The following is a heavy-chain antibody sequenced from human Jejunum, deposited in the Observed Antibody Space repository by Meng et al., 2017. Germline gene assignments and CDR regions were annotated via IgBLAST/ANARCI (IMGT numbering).Heavy chain of an antibody. CDR1: GYSISNGHS. V-gene: IGHV4-38-2*01. D-gene: IGHD6-13*01. CDR3: ASDLTSRWYYY. CDR2: IYHSGSA. Sequence: ESLKISCAVSGYSISNGHSWGWFRQPPWKGLEWIGNIYHSGSADYNPSLKNRVTISVDTSRNQFSLKLNSVSAADTAMYYCASDLTSRWYYYWGQGTLVTVSS. J-gene: IGHJ4*02.